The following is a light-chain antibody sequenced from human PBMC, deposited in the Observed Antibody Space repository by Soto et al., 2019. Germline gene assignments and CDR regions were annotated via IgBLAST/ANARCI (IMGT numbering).Light chain of an antibody. CDR2: DAS. V-gene: IGKV3-20*01. CDR1: QSVSSSY. CDR3: QQYGSSPWT. Sequence: EIVLTQSPGTLSLARGERATLSCRASQSVSSSYLAWYQQKPGQAPRLLIYDASSRATGLPDKFSGSGSGTDFTLTISRLEPEDFAVYYCQQYGSSPWTFGQGTKV. J-gene: IGKJ1*01.